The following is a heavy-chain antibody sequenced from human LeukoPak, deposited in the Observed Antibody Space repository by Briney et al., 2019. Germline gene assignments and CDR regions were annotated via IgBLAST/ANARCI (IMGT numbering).Heavy chain of an antibody. CDR1: GFTFSSYE. CDR3: ARDANGDSDDY. V-gene: IGHV3-48*03. CDR2: ISSSGSTI. J-gene: IGHJ4*02. D-gene: IGHD4-17*01. Sequence: GGSLRLSCAASGFTFSSYEMNWVRQAPGRGLEWVSYISSSGSTIYYADSVKGRFTISRDNAKNSLYLQMNSLRAEDTAVYYCARDANGDSDDYWGQGTLVTVSS.